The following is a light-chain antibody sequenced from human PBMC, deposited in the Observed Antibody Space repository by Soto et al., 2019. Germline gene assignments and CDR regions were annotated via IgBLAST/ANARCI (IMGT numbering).Light chain of an antibody. CDR1: QSVSRN. J-gene: IGKJ1*01. V-gene: IGKV3-15*01. CDR3: QQYNNWPPWT. CDR2: VAS. Sequence: EIVMTQSPATLSVSPGERATLSCRASQSVSRNLAWYQQKPGQAPRLLMYVASTRATGIPARFSGSGSGTEFTLTISSLQSEDFAVYYCQQYNNWPPWTFGQGTKVEIK.